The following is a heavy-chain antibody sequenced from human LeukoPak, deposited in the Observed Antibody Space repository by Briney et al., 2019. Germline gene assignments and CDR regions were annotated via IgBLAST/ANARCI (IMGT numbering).Heavy chain of an antibody. V-gene: IGHV3-23*01. D-gene: IGHD6-19*01. CDR2: ISGGGERT. J-gene: IGHJ5*02. Sequence: GGSLRLSCAASGIVFSNTAMNWARQSPGRGLEWVSTISGGGERTFYADSVKGRFTISRDNSKNMVYLQMNSLRADDTAIYYCGKDGGQYSSGPEFDPRGQGALVTVSS. CDR1: GIVFSNTA. CDR3: GKDGGQYSSGPEFDP.